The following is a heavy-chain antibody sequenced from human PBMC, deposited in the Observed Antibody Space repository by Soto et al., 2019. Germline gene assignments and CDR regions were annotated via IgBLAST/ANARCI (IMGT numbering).Heavy chain of an antibody. D-gene: IGHD2-2*01. CDR2: ISGSGGST. J-gene: IGHJ4*02. V-gene: IGHV3-23*01. CDR3: AKWVYCSSTSCYFDY. CDR1: GFTFSSYA. Sequence: EVQLLESGGGLVQPGGSLRLSCAASGFTFSSYAMSWVRQAPGKGLEWVSAISGSGGSTYYADSVKGRFTISRDNSKNTLYLQMNCLSAEDTAVYYCAKWVYCSSTSCYFDYWGQRTLVTVSS.